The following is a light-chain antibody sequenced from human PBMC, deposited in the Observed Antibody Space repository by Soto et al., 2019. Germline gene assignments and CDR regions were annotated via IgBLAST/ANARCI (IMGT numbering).Light chain of an antibody. CDR1: QSISSY. CDR3: QQSYRTPLT. Sequence: DIQMTQSPSSLSASVGDRVTITCRASQSISSYLNWYQQKPGKAPKLLIYAASSLQSGVPSRFSGSGSGTDFPLTISSLQPEDFATYYCQQSYRTPLTFGQGTKVEIK. J-gene: IGKJ1*01. V-gene: IGKV1-39*01. CDR2: AAS.